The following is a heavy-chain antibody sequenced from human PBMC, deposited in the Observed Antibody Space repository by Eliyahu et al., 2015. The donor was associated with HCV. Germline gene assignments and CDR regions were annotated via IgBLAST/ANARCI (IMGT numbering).Heavy chain of an antibody. V-gene: IGHV3-33*01. CDR2: IWYDGSNK. CDR1: SSYG. J-gene: IGHJ4*02. CDR3: ARDEGQWLTNYYFDY. D-gene: IGHD6-19*01. Sequence: SSYGMHWVRQAPGKGLEWVAVIWYDGSNKYYADSVKGRFTISRDNSKNTLYLQMNSLRAEDTAVYYCARDEGQWLTNYYFDYWGQGTLVTVSS.